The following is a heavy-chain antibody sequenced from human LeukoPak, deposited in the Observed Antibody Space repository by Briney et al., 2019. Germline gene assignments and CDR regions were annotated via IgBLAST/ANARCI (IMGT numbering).Heavy chain of an antibody. V-gene: IGHV4-34*01. D-gene: IGHD3-10*01. Sequence: SETLSLTCAVYGGSFSGYDWSWLRQPPGKGLEWIGEINHSGSTNYNPSLKSRVTISVDTSKNQFSLKLSSVTAADTAVYYCARYYFDPWGQGTLVTVSS. J-gene: IGHJ5*02. CDR2: INHSGST. CDR3: ARYYFDP. CDR1: GGSFSGYD.